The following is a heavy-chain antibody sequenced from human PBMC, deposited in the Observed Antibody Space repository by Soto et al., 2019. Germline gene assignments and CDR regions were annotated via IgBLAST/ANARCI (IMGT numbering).Heavy chain of an antibody. CDR2: INHSGST. J-gene: IGHJ6*02. V-gene: IGHV4-34*01. CDR3: ARGGVVATMGMDV. Sequence: PSETLSLTCTVSGGSISNDRWSWVRQPPGKGLEWIGEINHSGSTNYNPSLKSRVTISVDTSKNQFSLKLSSVTAADTAVYYCARGGVVATMGMDVWGQGTTVTVSS. D-gene: IGHD2-15*01. CDR1: GGSISNDR.